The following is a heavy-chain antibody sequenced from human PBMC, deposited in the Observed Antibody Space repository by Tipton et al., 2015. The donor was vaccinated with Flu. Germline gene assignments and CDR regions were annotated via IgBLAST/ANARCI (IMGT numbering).Heavy chain of an antibody. CDR1: GYPISSGYY. CDR2: IYHSGST. Sequence: TLSLTCTVSGYPISSGYYWGWIRQPPGKGLEWIGSIYHSGSTYYNPSLKSRVTISVDTYKNQFPLKLSSVTAADTAVYYCARGPEQWLVNPHYFDYWGQGTLVTVSS. D-gene: IGHD6-19*01. J-gene: IGHJ4*02. CDR3: ARGPEQWLVNPHYFDY. V-gene: IGHV4-38-2*02.